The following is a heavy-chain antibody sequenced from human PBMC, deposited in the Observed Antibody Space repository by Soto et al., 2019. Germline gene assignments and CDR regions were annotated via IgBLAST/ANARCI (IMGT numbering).Heavy chain of an antibody. Sequence: GESLKISCKGSGYSFAGYWITWVRQKPGKGLEWMGRIDPSDSQTYYSPSFRGHATISATKSITTVFLQWSSLRASDTAMYYCARQIYDSDTGPNFQYYFDAWGQGTPVTVSS. CDR3: ARQIYDSDTGPNFQYYFDA. CDR1: GYSFAGYW. J-gene: IGHJ4*02. CDR2: IDPSDSQT. D-gene: IGHD3-22*01. V-gene: IGHV5-10-1*01.